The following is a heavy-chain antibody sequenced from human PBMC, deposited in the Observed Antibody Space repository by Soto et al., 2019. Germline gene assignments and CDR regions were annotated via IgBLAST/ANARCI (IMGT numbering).Heavy chain of an antibody. Sequence: QVQLVQSGAEVKKPGASVKVSCKASGYTFTSYAMHWVRQAPGQRLEWMGWINAGNGNTKYSQKFQGRVTITKNTSASTAYMELSSLRSEDTAVYYCARGPLRNWFDPWGQGPLVTVSS. CDR1: GYTFTSYA. CDR3: ARGPLRNWFDP. CDR2: INAGNGNT. D-gene: IGHD5-12*01. J-gene: IGHJ5*02. V-gene: IGHV1-3*01.